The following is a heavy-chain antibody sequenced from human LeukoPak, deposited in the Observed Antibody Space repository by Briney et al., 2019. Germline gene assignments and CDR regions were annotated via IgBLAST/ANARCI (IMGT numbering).Heavy chain of an antibody. CDR1: GYTFTSYD. Sequence: ASVKVSCKASGYTFTSYDINWVRQATGQGLEWMGWMNPNSGNTGYAQKFQGRVTMTRNTSISTAYMELSSLRSEDTAVYYCARSVKNMVRGVILTYYFDYWGQGTLVTVSS. CDR3: ARSVKNMVRGVILTYYFDY. V-gene: IGHV1-8*01. CDR2: MNPNSGNT. J-gene: IGHJ4*02. D-gene: IGHD3-10*01.